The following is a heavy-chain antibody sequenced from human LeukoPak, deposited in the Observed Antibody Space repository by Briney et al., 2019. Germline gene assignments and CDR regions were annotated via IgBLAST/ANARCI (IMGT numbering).Heavy chain of an antibody. D-gene: IGHD3-22*01. CDR1: GYTFTNYH. CDR2: ISAYNGNT. V-gene: IGHV1-18*04. Sequence: GASVKVSCKASGYTFTNYHMHWVRQAPGQGLEWMGWISAYNGNTNYAQKLQGRVTMTTDTSTSTAYMELRSLRSDDTAVYYCARGAYYYDSSGYYQVVVTAFDIWGQGTMVTVSS. CDR3: ARGAYYYDSSGYYQVVVTAFDI. J-gene: IGHJ3*02.